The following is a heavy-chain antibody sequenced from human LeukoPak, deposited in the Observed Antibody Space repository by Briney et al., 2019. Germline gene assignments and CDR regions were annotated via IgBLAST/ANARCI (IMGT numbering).Heavy chain of an antibody. CDR3: AKGGYSYGSHIDY. V-gene: IGHV3-53*05. CDR2: IYSGGST. J-gene: IGHJ4*02. D-gene: IGHD5-18*01. CDR1: GFTVSSNY. Sequence: GGSLRLSCAASGFTVSSNYMSWVRQAPGKGLEWVSVIYSGGSTYYADSVKGRFTISRDNSKNTLYLQMNSLRAEDTALYYCAKGGYSYGSHIDYWGQGTLVTVSS.